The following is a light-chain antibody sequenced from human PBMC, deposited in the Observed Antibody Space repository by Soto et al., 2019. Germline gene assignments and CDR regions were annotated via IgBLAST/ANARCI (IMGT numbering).Light chain of an antibody. CDR3: QQYGSSLGVT. J-gene: IGKJ4*01. V-gene: IGKV3-20*01. CDR1: QSVSSSY. Sequence: IVLTQSPGTLSLSPGERATLSCRASQSVSSSYLAWYQQKPGQAPRLLIYGASSRATGIPDRFSGSGSGTDFTLTISRLEPEDFAVYYCQQYGSSLGVTFGGGTKVDIK. CDR2: GAS.